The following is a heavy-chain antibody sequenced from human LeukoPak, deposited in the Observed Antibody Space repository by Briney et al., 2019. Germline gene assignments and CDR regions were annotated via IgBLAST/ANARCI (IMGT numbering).Heavy chain of an antibody. CDR1: GYIFTDYY. J-gene: IGHJ4*02. CDR2: INPNSGGT. CDR3: ARVVRYSSGPLTDLFPYSFDY. D-gene: IGHD6-19*01. V-gene: IGHV1/OR15-1*01. Sequence: ASVTVSCKASGYIFTDYYMHWVRQAPGQELGWMGRINPNSGGTNYAQKFQGRVTMTRDTSISTAYTELSSLRSEDTATYYCARVVRYSSGPLTDLFPYSFDYWGQGTLVTVSS.